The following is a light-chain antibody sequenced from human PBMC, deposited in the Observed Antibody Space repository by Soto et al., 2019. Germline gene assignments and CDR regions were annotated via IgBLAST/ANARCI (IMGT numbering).Light chain of an antibody. J-gene: IGKJ1*01. CDR2: GVS. Sequence: EIVMTQSPATLSVSPGERATLSCRASQSVGSNLAWYQQKPGQAPRLLIYGVSTRATGFPARFSGSGSGTGFTLTISSLQSEDFAVYYCHQYYNWWTFGQGTKVEI. CDR3: HQYYNWWT. V-gene: IGKV3-15*01. CDR1: QSVGSN.